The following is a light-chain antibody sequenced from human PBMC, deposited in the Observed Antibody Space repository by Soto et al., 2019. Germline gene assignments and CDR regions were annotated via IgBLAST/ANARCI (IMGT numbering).Light chain of an antibody. Sequence: DIVITHSPLSLPVTPVDPASISFTSSEILLHSNGNTYLDWYLQKPGQSPQLLIYLGSNRAAGVPDRFSGGGSGTDFTLKIRRVEAEDVGVYYCMKGLQTPRKFGQGTKVDIK. V-gene: IGKV2-28*01. J-gene: IGKJ1*01. CDR1: EILLHSNGNTY. CDR3: MKGLQTPRK. CDR2: LGS.